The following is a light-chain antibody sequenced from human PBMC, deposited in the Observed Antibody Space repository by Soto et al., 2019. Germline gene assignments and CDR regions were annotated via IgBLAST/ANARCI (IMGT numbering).Light chain of an antibody. V-gene: IGKV1-39*01. CDR1: QSVMTY. CDR2: RAS. Sequence: DVQVTQSPSSLSASVGDRVTISCRASQSVMTYLNWYQQKPGTAPRLLIYRASSVKSGVPPRFSGSGSGTEFSLTITSLQPEDFATYYCQQLFDSPITFGQGTRLEIK. CDR3: QQLFDSPIT. J-gene: IGKJ5*01.